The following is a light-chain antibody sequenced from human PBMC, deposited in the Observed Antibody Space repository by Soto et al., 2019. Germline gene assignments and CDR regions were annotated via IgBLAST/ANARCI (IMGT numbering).Light chain of an antibody. CDR3: QKFTSAPFT. CDR2: AAS. CDR1: QGISNH. V-gene: IGKV1-27*01. Sequence: DIQMTQSPSSLSASAGDRVAITCRASQGISNHLAWYHQKPGKLPNLLIYAASILQSGVPSRFSGSGSGTDFALTISSLQPEDVGIYYCQKFTSAPFTFGGGTKVEI. J-gene: IGKJ4*01.